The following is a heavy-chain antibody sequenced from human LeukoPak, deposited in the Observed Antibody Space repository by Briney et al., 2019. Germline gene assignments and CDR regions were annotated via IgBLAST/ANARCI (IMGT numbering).Heavy chain of an antibody. CDR1: GFTFSSYG. CDR2: IRYDGSNK. V-gene: IGHV3-30*02. Sequence: PGGSLRLSCAASGFTFSSYGMHWVRQAPGKGLEWVAFIRYDGSNKYYADSVKGRFTISRDNSKNTLYLQMNSLRAEDTAVYYCANLGKVDYYYGMDVWGQGTTVTVSS. D-gene: IGHD4-23*01. CDR3: ANLGKVDYYYGMDV. J-gene: IGHJ6*02.